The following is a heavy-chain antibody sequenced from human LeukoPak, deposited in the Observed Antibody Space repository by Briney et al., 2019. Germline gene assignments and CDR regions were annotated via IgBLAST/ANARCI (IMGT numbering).Heavy chain of an antibody. J-gene: IGHJ4*02. CDR3: ARGWFDWLTDY. CDR1: GFTFSSYS. V-gene: IGHV3-21*01. Sequence: PGGSLRLSCAASGFTFSSYSMNWVRKAPGKGLEWVSSISSSSSYIYYADSVKGRFTISRDNAKNSLHLQMNSLRAEDTAVYYCARGWFDWLTDYWGQGTLVTVSS. CDR2: ISSSSSYI. D-gene: IGHD3-9*01.